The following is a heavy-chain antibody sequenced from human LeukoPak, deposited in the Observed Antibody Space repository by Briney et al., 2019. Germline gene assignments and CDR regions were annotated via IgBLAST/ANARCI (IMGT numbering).Heavy chain of an antibody. J-gene: IGHJ4*02. CDR1: GFTFSSHE. Sequence: GGSLRLSCAASGFTFSSHEMNWVRQAPGKGLEWVSYISSSGSTIYYADSVKGRFTISRDHAKNSLYLQMNSLRAEDTAVYYCARGFRRYDSSGAKPRDDYWGQGTLVTVSS. CDR3: ARGFRRYDSSGAKPRDDY. D-gene: IGHD3-22*01. V-gene: IGHV3-48*03. CDR2: ISSSGSTI.